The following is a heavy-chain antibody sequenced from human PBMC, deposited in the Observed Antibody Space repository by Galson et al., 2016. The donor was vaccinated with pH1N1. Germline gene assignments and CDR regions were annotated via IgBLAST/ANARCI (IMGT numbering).Heavy chain of an antibody. Sequence: SLRLSCAASGFTVSSNYMSWVRQAPGKGLEWVSMVYSGGNTYYAAPVKGRFTISRDNSNNTLYLQMNSLRAEDTAVYYCARVWSYDFWSGVGDFYFDYWGQGILVTVSS. V-gene: IGHV3-53*05. CDR1: GFTVSSNY. CDR3: ARVWSYDFWSGVGDFYFDY. J-gene: IGHJ4*02. D-gene: IGHD3-3*01. CDR2: VYSGGNT.